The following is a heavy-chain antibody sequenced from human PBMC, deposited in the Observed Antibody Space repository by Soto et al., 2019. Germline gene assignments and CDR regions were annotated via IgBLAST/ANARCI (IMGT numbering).Heavy chain of an antibody. J-gene: IGHJ4*02. V-gene: IGHV4-39*02. Sequence: SETLSLTCTVSSGSITTSSYYWGWIRQPPGKGLEWIGSIFYNGSTYYNPSLKSRVTISVDTSKNQFSLKLTSVTAADTAVYYCARDKITGLFDYWGQGTLVTVSS. CDR3: ARDKITGLFDY. D-gene: IGHD2-8*02. CDR1: SGSITTSSYY. CDR2: IFYNGST.